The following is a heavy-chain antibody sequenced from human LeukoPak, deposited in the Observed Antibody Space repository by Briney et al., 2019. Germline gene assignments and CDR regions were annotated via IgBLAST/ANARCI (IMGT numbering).Heavy chain of an antibody. J-gene: IGHJ4*02. D-gene: IGHD4-17*01. CDR2: IWYDGSNK. V-gene: IGHV3-33*01. Sequence: GRSLRLSCAASGFTFSSYGMHWVRQAPGKGLEWVAVIWYDGSNKYYADSVKGRFTISRDNSKNTLYLQMNSLRAEDTAVYYCARETHYGDVDYWGQGTLVTVSS. CDR3: ARETHYGDVDY. CDR1: GFTFSSYG.